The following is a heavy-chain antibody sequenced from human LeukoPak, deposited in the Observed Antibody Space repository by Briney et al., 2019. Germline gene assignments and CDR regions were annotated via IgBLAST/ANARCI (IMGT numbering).Heavy chain of an antibody. J-gene: IGHJ4*02. CDR2: IYYSGST. V-gene: IGHV4-38-2*01. CDR3: ARRPGESYFDY. Sequence: PSETLSLTCAVSGYSISSGYYWGWIRQPPGKGLEWIGSIYYSGSTYYNPSLKSRVTISVDTSKNQFSLKLSSVTAADTAVYYCARRPGESYFDYWGQGTLVTVSS. D-gene: IGHD3-10*01. CDR1: GYSISSGYY.